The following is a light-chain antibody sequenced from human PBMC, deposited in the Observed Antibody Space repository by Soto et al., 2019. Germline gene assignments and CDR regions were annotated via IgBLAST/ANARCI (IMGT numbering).Light chain of an antibody. Sequence: QSALTQPASVSGSPGQSITISCTGTSSDVGAYNFVSWYQQHPGKAPKLMIYEVSHRPSGVSNRFSGSKSGNTASLTISGLQAEDEADYYCTSYTSGRTLVFGGGTKVTVL. V-gene: IGLV2-14*01. CDR2: EVS. CDR1: SSDVGAYNF. CDR3: TSYTSGRTLV. J-gene: IGLJ2*01.